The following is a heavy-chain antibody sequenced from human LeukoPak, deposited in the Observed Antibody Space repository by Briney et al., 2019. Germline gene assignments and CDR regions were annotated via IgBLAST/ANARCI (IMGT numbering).Heavy chain of an antibody. Sequence: GGSLRLSCAASGFTFSSYAMSWVRQAPGKGLEWVSAISSGVGNTQYADCVKGRCTISRDNAKNALYLQMKRLRAEDTAVDYCAKGSEAGGEREPLRLMVLDYWGQGTLVAVSS. D-gene: IGHD1-26*01. J-gene: IGHJ4*02. V-gene: IGHV3-23*01. CDR1: GFTFSSYA. CDR3: AKGSEAGGEREPLRLMVLDY. CDR2: ISSGVGNT.